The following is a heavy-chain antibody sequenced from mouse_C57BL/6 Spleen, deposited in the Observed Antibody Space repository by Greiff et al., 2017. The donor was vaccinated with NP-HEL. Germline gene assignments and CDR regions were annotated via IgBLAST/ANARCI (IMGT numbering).Heavy chain of an antibody. J-gene: IGHJ4*01. Sequence: QVQLQQPGAELVMPGASVKLSCKASGYTFTSYWMHWVKQRPGQGLEWIGEIDPSDSYTNYNQKFKVKSTLTVDKSSSTAYMQLSSLTSEDSAVYYCARGGGLRAMDYWGQGTSVTVSS. D-gene: IGHD3-1*01. CDR2: IDPSDSYT. V-gene: IGHV1-69*01. CDR3: ARGGGLRAMDY. CDR1: GYTFTSYW.